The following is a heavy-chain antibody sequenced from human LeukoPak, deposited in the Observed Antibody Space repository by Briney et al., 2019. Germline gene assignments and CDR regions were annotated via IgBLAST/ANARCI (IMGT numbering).Heavy chain of an antibody. CDR2: ISGSGGST. D-gene: IGHD6-25*01. CDR1: GFTFIRYA. CDR3: ARRTNSSGAFDI. J-gene: IGHJ3*02. V-gene: IGHV3-23*01. Sequence: GGSLRLSRAASGFTFIRYAMTWVRQAPGKGLEWVSSISGSGGSTYHADSVRGRFTISRDNSRNTLYLQMKSLKADDTAVYYCARRTNSSGAFDIWGQGTMVTVSS.